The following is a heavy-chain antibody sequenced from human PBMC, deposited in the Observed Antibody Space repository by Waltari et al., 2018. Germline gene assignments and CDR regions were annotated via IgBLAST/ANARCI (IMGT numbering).Heavy chain of an antibody. D-gene: IGHD6-13*01. CDR2: INPNSGET. V-gene: IGHV1-2*02. CDR1: GYTFTGYY. Sequence: QVQLVQSGAEVKKPGASVKVSCKASGYTFTGYYMHWVRQAPGQGLEWMGWINPNSGETIYAQKFQGRVTMTEDTSTDTAYMELSSLRSEDTAVYYCATRSWYEDAFDIWGQGTMVTVSS. J-gene: IGHJ3*02. CDR3: ATRSWYEDAFDI.